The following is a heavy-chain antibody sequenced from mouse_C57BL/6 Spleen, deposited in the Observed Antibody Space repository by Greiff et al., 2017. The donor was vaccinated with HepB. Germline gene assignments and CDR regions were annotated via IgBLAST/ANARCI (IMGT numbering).Heavy chain of an antibody. CDR1: GYTFTDYN. D-gene: IGHD3-3*01. CDR2: INPNNGGT. V-gene: IGHV1-18*01. CDR3: ARERALYSRYFDV. J-gene: IGHJ1*03. Sequence: EVQLQQSGPELVKPGASVKIPCKASGYTFTDYNMDWVKQSHGKSLEWIGDINPNNGGTIYNQKFKGKATLTVDKSSSTAYMELRSLTSEDTAVYYCARERALYSRYFDVWGTGTTVTVSS.